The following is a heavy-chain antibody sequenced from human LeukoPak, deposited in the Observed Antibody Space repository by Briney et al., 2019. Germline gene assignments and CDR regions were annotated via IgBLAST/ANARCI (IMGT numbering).Heavy chain of an antibody. V-gene: IGHV4-31*03. Sequence: SETLSLTCTVSRGSISSGGYYWSRIRQHPGKGLEWIGYIYYSGSTYYNPSLKSRVTISVDTSKNQFSLKLSSVTAADTAVYYCARVAGFSGRPKGYFDYWGQGTLVTVSS. CDR3: ARVAGFSGRPKGYFDY. CDR2: IYYSGST. CDR1: RGSISSGGYY. D-gene: IGHD5-12*01. J-gene: IGHJ4*02.